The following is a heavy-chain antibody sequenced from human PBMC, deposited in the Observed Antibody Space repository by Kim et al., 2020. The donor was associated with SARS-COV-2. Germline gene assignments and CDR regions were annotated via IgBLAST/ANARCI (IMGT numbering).Heavy chain of an antibody. V-gene: IGHV4-61*02. CDR2: IYTSGST. CDR1: GGSISSGSYY. J-gene: IGHJ6*02. D-gene: IGHD2-21*01. CDR3: ARDILWWAGMDV. Sequence: SETLSLTCTVSGGSISSGSYYWSWIRQPAGKGLEWIGRIYTSGSTNYNPSLKSRVTISVDTSKNQFSLKLSSVTAADTVVYYCARDILWWAGMDVWGQGTTVTVSS.